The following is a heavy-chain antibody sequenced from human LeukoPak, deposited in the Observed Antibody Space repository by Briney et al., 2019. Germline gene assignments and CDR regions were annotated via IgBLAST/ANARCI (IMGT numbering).Heavy chain of an antibody. D-gene: IGHD5-18*01. CDR2: MYHSGTT. Sequence: SETLSLTCTVSGGSMNTYYWAWLRQPAGKSLEWLGRMYHSGTTNYNSPLYNPSLSSRVTMSVDGAKNQFSLRLKSVTTADTAIYFCARERDHGYSYGLVLDSWGQGSLVTVSS. CDR1: GGSMNTYY. CDR3: ARERDHGYSYGLVLDS. V-gene: IGHV4-4*07. J-gene: IGHJ4*02.